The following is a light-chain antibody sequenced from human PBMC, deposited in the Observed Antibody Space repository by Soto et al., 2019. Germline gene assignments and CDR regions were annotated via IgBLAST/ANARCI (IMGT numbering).Light chain of an antibody. CDR3: GSWDSSLSAYV. CDR2: DDD. CDR1: SSNIGGNS. V-gene: IGLV1-51*01. J-gene: IGLJ1*01. Sequence: VLTHPPPGCAAPGQSVTLSCSGSSSNIGGNSVSWYSQLPGTSPKPLIYDDDKRPSGILDRFSGSKPGTSATLSLTGFQTGDEADYYCGSWDSSLSAYVFGTGTTV.